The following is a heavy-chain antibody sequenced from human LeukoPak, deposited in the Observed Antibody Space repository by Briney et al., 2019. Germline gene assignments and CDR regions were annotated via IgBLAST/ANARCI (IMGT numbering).Heavy chain of an antibody. CDR3: VRHGSGSYYYNYFDP. CDR1: GGSISSYF. CDR2: IYYSGST. D-gene: IGHD3-10*01. J-gene: IGHJ5*02. V-gene: IGHV4-59*08. Sequence: PSETLSLTCTVSGGSISSYFWSWIRQPPGKGLEWIGYIYYSGSTNYNPSLKGRVTISVDTSKNQFSLKLSSVTAADTAVYYCVRHGSGSYYYNYFDPWGQGTLVTVSS.